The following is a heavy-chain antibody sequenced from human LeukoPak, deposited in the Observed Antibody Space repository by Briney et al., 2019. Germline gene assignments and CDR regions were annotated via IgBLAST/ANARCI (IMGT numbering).Heavy chain of an antibody. V-gene: IGHV4-4*02. Sequence: NPSETLSLTCAVSGGSISSTNWWNWVRQPPGKGLEWIGEIYHSGTTNYNPSLNSRVTISVDTSKNQFSLKLSSVTAADTAVYYCASSCSSTSCQNAFDIWGQGTMVTVSS. CDR3: ASSCSSTSCQNAFDI. CDR2: IYHSGTT. D-gene: IGHD2-2*01. CDR1: GGSISSTNW. J-gene: IGHJ3*02.